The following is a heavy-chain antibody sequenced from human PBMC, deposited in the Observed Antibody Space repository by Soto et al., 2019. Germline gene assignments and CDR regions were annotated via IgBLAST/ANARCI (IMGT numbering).Heavy chain of an antibody. CDR1: GGSISSSNW. D-gene: IGHD6-13*01. CDR3: ARDRPRQLAPPGWFDP. CDR2: IYHSGST. V-gene: IGHV4-4*02. Sequence: KPSETLSLTCAVSGGSISSSNWWSWVRQPPGKGLEWIGEIYHSGSTNYNPSLKSRVTISVDKSKNQFSLKLSSVTAADTAVYYCARDRPRQLAPPGWFDPWGQGTLVTVSS. J-gene: IGHJ5*02.